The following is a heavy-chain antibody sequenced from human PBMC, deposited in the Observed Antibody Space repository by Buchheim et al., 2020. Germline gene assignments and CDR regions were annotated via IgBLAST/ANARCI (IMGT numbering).Heavy chain of an antibody. Sequence: VQLVESGGGVVQPGRSLRLSCAASGFSFSSYGMHWVRQAPGKGLEWVAVIWNDGNNIYGDSVKGRFSISRDNGKNTLYLQMNSLRAEDTAVYYCARDSAGEPSDFDYWGQGTL. D-gene: IGHD1-14*01. CDR1: GFSFSSYG. J-gene: IGHJ4*02. CDR3: ARDSAGEPSDFDY. V-gene: IGHV3-33*01. CDR2: IWNDGNN.